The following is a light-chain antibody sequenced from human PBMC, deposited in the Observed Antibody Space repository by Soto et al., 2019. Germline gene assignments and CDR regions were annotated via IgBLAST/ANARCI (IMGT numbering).Light chain of an antibody. CDR2: KIS. CDR3: MQGTHWPFT. J-gene: IGKJ2*01. CDR1: QGLVHSDGNTY. V-gene: IGKV2-30*02. Sequence: DVVMTQSPLSLPVTLGQPASISCTSSQGLVHSDGNTYLSWFQQRPGQAPRRLIYKISNRDSGVPDRFSGSGSSTDFTLKISRVEAEDVGVYYCMQGTHWPFTFGQGTKLEIK.